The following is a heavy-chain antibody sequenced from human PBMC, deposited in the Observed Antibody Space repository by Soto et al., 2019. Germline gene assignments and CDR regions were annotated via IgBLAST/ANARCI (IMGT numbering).Heavy chain of an antibody. D-gene: IGHD5-12*01. CDR3: ARLEMATIFDY. V-gene: IGHV4-59*08. CDR1: GGSISSYY. J-gene: IGHJ4*02. Sequence: PSETLSLTCTVSGGSISSYYWSWIRQPPGKGLECFGFIYYSGSTNSTPSLKSRFIISVDTSKNHFSLKLSFLTAADTAVYYCARLEMATIFDYWGQGTLVTV. CDR2: IYYSGST.